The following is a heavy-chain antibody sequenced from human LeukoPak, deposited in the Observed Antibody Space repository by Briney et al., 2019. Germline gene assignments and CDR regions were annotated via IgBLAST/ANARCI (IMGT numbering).Heavy chain of an antibody. CDR2: IKSDVRST. CDR1: GFTFSTSW. Sequence: QPGGSLRLSCAAPGFTFSTSWMHWVRQAPGKGLVWVARIKSDVRSTDYADSVKGRFTICRDNAHNILYLQMNSLRAEDTAVYFCTAIRPDYWGQGTVVTVSS. CDR3: TAIRPDY. J-gene: IGHJ4*02. V-gene: IGHV3-74*01. D-gene: IGHD2-21*02.